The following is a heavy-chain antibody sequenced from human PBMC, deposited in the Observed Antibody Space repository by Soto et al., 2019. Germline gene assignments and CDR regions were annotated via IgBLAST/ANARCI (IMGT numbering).Heavy chain of an antibody. CDR2: IRNRPNSYTT. CDR1: GFTFSDHY. Sequence: EVQLVECGGGLVQPGGSLRLSCAASGFTFSDHYMDWVRQAPGKGLEWVGRIRNRPNSYTTQYAASVKGRFAVLRDDSENLVYLQMNDLKTEDTAVYYCVRDSGRGFYFDYWGQGAQVTVSS. CDR3: VRDSGRGFYFDY. V-gene: IGHV3-72*01. D-gene: IGHD3-10*01. J-gene: IGHJ4*02.